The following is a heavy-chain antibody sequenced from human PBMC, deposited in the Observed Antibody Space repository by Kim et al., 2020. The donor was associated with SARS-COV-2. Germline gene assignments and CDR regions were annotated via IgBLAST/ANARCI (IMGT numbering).Heavy chain of an antibody. CDR1: GYTFTSYD. V-gene: IGHV1-8*01. Sequence: ASVKVSCKASGYTFTSYDINWVRQATGQGLEWMGWMNPNSGNTGYAQKFQGRVTMTRNTSISTAYMELSSLRSEDTAVYYCARGFRAAAGPFYYYYYMDVSGKGTTVTVSS. D-gene: IGHD6-13*01. CDR2: MNPNSGNT. CDR3: ARGFRAAAGPFYYYYYMDV. J-gene: IGHJ6*03.